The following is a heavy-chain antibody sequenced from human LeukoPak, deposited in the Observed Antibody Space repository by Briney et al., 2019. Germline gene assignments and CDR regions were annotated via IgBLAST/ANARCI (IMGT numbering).Heavy chain of an antibody. CDR3: VKGGWLDN. D-gene: IGHD6-19*01. CDR2: ISSDGDNT. Sequence: GGSLRLSCAASGSTFASYAMNWVRQAPGKGLEWVSGISSDGDNTHYADPVKGRFTISRHNSNNTLCLQMNSLRAEDTAVYYCVKGGWLDNWGQGTLVTVSS. CDR1: GSTFASYA. J-gene: IGHJ4*02. V-gene: IGHV3-23*01.